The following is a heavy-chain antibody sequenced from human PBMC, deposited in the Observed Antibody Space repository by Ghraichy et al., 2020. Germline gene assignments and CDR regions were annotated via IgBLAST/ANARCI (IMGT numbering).Heavy chain of an antibody. D-gene: IGHD3-16*01. V-gene: IGHV3-74*03. Sequence: GESLNISCAASGFTFSNYWIHWVRRAPGKGLVWVSRIDNNGIYTEYADSVKGRFIISRDNAKNTVYLQMNSLRVEDTAVYYCVKLPAGTGSGSYDRHESFDIWGQGTMVTVSS. CDR1: GFTFSNYW. J-gene: IGHJ3*02. CDR3: VKLPAGTGSGSYDRHESFDI. CDR2: IDNNGIYT.